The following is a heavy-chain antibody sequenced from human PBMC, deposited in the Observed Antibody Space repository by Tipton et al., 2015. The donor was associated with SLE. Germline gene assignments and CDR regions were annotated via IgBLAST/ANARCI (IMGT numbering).Heavy chain of an antibody. CDR1: GYTFTSYG. D-gene: IGHD3-3*01. CDR3: GGGTIFGVFPPNAFDI. CDR2: ISAYNGNT. J-gene: IGHJ3*02. V-gene: IGHV1-18*01. Sequence: QSGPEVKKPGASVKVSCKASGYTFTSYGISWVRQAPGQGLEWMGWISAYNGNTNYAQKLQGRVTMTTDTSTSTAYMELRSLRSDATAVYYWGGGTIFGVFPPNAFDIWGQGTMVTVSS.